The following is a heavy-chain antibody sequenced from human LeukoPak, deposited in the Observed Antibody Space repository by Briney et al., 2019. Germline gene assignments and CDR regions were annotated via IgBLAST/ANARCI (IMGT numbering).Heavy chain of an antibody. D-gene: IGHD3-22*01. V-gene: IGHV1-46*01. Sequence: ASVKVSCKASGYTFTNYYLHWVRQAPGQGLEWMGIINPSGGSTTYAQKFQGRVTMTRDMSTSTVYMELSSLRSEDTAVYYCARVLAYYYHSSGYLIKASGFDIWGQGTMVTVSS. CDR1: GYTFTNYY. CDR2: INPSGGST. CDR3: ARVLAYYYHSSGYLIKASGFDI. J-gene: IGHJ3*02.